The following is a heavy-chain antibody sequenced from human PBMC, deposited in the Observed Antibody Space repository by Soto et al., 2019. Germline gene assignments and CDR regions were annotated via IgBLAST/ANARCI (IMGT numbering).Heavy chain of an antibody. CDR1: GFTFSSYA. CDR2: ISYDGSNK. D-gene: IGHD5-12*01. Sequence: GGSLRLSCAASGFTFSSYAMHWVRQAPGKGLEWVAVISYDGSNKYYADSVKGRFTISRDNSKNTLYLQMNSLRAEDTAVYYCARGAGFNVEMAKILFHWGQGTLVTVSS. V-gene: IGHV3-30-3*01. CDR3: ARGAGFNVEMAKILFH. J-gene: IGHJ4*02.